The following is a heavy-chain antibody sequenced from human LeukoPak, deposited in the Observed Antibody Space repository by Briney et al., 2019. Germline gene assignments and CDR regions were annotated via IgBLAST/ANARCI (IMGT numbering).Heavy chain of an antibody. D-gene: IGHD3-10*01. V-gene: IGHV3-7*03. CDR3: ARHYGSGSYYPYYFDY. CDR1: GFTLSSFW. CDR2: IKQDGSEE. Sequence: PGGSLRLSCAAAGFTLSSFWMSWVRQAPGKGLEWVANIKQDGSEEYYVDSVKGRFTISRDNAKNSLYLQMNSLRAEDTAVYYCARHYGSGSYYPYYFDYWGQGTLVTVSS. J-gene: IGHJ4*02.